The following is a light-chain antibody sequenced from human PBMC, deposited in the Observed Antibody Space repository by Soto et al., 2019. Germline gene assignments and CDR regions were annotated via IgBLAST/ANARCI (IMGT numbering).Light chain of an antibody. V-gene: IGKV3-20*01. CDR3: QQYGTSPTGYT. CDR1: QIVSSRY. J-gene: IGKJ2*01. Sequence: EIVLTQSPGTLSLSPGERVTLSCRASQIVSSRYLAWYQQRPGQAPRLLIYGASTRATGIPDRCSGGAYGTDFTLTISRLEPEDFAVYYCQQYGTSPTGYTFGQGTKLEIK. CDR2: GAS.